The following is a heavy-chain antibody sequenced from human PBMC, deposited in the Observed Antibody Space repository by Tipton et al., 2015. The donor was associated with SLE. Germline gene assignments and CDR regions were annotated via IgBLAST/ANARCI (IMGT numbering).Heavy chain of an antibody. J-gene: IGHJ6*03. CDR3: ARDAIEVVASYYYYMDV. CDR2: ISGGSRAT. Sequence: SLRLSCAASGFTFSSYEMNWVRQAPGKGLEWLSYISGGSRATYYADSVQGRFTISRDNAKNSVYLQMSSLRAEDTAVYYCARDAIEVVASYYYYMDVWGKGTTVTVSS. V-gene: IGHV3-48*03. CDR1: GFTFSSYE. D-gene: IGHD2-15*01.